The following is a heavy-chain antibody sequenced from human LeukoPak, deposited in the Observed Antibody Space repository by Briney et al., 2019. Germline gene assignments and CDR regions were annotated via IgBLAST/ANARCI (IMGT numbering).Heavy chain of an antibody. D-gene: IGHD1-26*01. V-gene: IGHV3-30*02. CDR2: IRSDGGNK. CDR3: AKGLHSGSYLDALDI. J-gene: IGHJ3*02. Sequence: GRSLRLSCAASGFTFSTYAMHWVRQAAGKGLEWMALIRSDGGNKYYTDCVKGRFTISRDNSKNTLYLQMNGLRVEDTAVYYCAKGLHSGSYLDALDIWGQGTMVTVFS. CDR1: GFTFSTYA.